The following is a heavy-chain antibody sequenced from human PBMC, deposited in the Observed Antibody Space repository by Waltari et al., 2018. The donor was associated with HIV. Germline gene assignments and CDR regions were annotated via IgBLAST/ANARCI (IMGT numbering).Heavy chain of an antibody. V-gene: IGHV4-34*01. CDR3: ARSRLRATKGGSCYSNWFDP. Sequence: QVQLQQWGAGLLKPSETLSLTCAVYGGSFSGYYWSWIRQPPGKGREWIGEINHSGSTNYNPSLKSRVTISVDTSKNQFSLKLSSVTAADTAVYYCARSRLRATKGGSCYSNWFDPWGQGTLVTVSS. D-gene: IGHD2-15*01. CDR2: INHSGST. J-gene: IGHJ5*02. CDR1: GGSFSGYY.